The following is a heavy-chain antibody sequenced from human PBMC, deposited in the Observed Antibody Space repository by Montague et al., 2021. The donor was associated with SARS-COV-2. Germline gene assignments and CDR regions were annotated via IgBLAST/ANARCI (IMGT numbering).Heavy chain of an antibody. CDR2: ISFRGSDK. CDR3: AAEAGSFGLERFRH. J-gene: IGHJ1*01. V-gene: IGHV3-30-3*01. D-gene: IGHD1-1*01. CDR1: GFNFSGNA. Sequence: SRRLSCAASGFNFSGNALHWVRQAPGKGLEWVGLISFRGSDKRYADSVKGRFTISRDNSKNTLYLQMNSLRPEDTAIYYCAAEAGSFGLERFRHWGQGTLVTVSS.